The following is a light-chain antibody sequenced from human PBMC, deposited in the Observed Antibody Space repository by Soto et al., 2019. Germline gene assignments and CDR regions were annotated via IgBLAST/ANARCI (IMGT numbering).Light chain of an antibody. CDR3: QQYTTYPYT. J-gene: IGKJ2*01. Sequence: DIQMTQSPSTLSASVGDRVTITCRASQSVNNWLAWYRQKPGKAPNLLIYDASRLQSGIPSRFSGSGSGTEFTLTISSLQPDDFATYYCQQYTTYPYTFGQGTK. CDR2: DAS. V-gene: IGKV1-5*01. CDR1: QSVNNW.